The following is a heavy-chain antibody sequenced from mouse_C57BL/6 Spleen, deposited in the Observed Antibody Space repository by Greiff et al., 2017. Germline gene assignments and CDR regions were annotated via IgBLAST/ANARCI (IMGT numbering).Heavy chain of an antibody. J-gene: IGHJ4*01. Sequence: VQLQQPGAELVKPGASVKLSCKASGYTFTSYWMQWVKQRPGQGLEWIGEIDPSDSYTNYNQQFKGKATLTVDTSSSTAYMQLSSLTSEDSAVYYCARRRTLTVVGAMDYWGQGTSVTVSS. V-gene: IGHV1-50*01. CDR2: IDPSDSYT. CDR3: ARRRTLTVVGAMDY. CDR1: GYTFTSYW. D-gene: IGHD1-1*01.